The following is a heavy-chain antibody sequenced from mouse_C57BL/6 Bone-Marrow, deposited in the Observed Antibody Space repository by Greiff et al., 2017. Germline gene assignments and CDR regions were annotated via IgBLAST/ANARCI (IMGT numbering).Heavy chain of an antibody. CDR3: ARRDYYGSSPYYFDY. Sequence: LMESGAELARPGASVKLSCKASGYTFTSYGISWVKQRTGQGLEWIGEIYPRSGNTYYNEKFKGKATLTADKSSSTAYMELRSLTSEDSAVYFCARRDYYGSSPYYFDYWGQGTTLTVSS. J-gene: IGHJ2*01. V-gene: IGHV1-81*01. CDR1: GYTFTSYG. CDR2: IYPRSGNT. D-gene: IGHD1-1*01.